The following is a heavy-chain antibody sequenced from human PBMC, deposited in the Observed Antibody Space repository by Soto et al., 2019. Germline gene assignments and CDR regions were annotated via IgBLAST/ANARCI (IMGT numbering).Heavy chain of an antibody. CDR2: IKSKTDGGTT. D-gene: IGHD6-19*01. Sequence: EVQLVESGGGLVKPGGSLRLSCAASGFTFSNAWMSWVRQAPGKGLEWVGRIKSKTDGGTTDYAAPVKGRFTISRDDSKNTLYLQMNSLKTEDTDVYYCTTGMAGQIYYYGMDVWGQGTTVTVSS. CDR1: GFTFSNAW. J-gene: IGHJ6*02. V-gene: IGHV3-15*01. CDR3: TTGMAGQIYYYGMDV.